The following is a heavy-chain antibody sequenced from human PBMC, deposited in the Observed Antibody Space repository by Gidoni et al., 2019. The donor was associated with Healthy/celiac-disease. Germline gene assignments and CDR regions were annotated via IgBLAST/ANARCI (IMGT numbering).Heavy chain of an antibody. CDR1: GFTFSSYG. V-gene: IGHV3-30*18. J-gene: IGHJ6*02. Sequence: QVQLVESGGGVVQPGRSLRLYCAASGFTFSSYGMHWVRQAPGKGLEWVAVISYDGSNKYYADSVKGRFTISRDNSKNTLYLQMNSLRAEDTAVYYCAKDRRGSMDVWGQGTTVTVSS. CDR3: AKDRRGSMDV. D-gene: IGHD1-26*01. CDR2: ISYDGSNK.